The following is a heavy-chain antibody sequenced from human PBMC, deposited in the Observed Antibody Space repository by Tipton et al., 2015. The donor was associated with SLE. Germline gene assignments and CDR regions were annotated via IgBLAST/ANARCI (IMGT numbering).Heavy chain of an antibody. J-gene: IGHJ4*02. V-gene: IGHV4-39*07. Sequence: TLSLTCTVSDGSISRTNYYWGWIRQPPGKGLEWIGSIFYTGSTYYNPSLKSRVSFSIDTSKHQFSLKLNSVTAADAAVYYCARRHYSGPFDSWGQGTLVTVSS. CDR3: ARRHYSGPFDS. CDR1: DGSISRTNYY. CDR2: IFYTGST. D-gene: IGHD5-12*01.